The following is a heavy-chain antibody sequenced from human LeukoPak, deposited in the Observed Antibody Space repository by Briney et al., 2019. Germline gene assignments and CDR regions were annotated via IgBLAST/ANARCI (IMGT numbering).Heavy chain of an antibody. D-gene: IGHD3-10*01. CDR3: AKSRGLLWFGELLDYFDY. Sequence: GGSLRLSCAASGFTFDDYAMHWVRQAPGKGLEWVSGISWNSGNIGYADSVKGRFTISRDNAKNSLYLQMNSLRAEDTVLYYCAKSRGLLWFGELLDYFDYWGQGTLVTVSS. J-gene: IGHJ4*02. V-gene: IGHV3-9*01. CDR2: ISWNSGNI. CDR1: GFTFDDYA.